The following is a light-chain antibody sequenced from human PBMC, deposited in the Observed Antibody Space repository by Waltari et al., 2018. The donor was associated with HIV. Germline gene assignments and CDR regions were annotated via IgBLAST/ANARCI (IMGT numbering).Light chain of an antibody. Sequence: QSALTQPASVSGSPGQSITISCTGTSSDVGGYNYVSWYQQHPGKAPKLMIYEVSNRPPGVSNRFSGSKSGNTASLTISGLQAEDEADYYCSSYTSSSTWVFGGGTKLTVL. V-gene: IGLV2-14*01. CDR3: SSYTSSSTWV. CDR1: SSDVGGYNY. CDR2: EVS. J-gene: IGLJ3*02.